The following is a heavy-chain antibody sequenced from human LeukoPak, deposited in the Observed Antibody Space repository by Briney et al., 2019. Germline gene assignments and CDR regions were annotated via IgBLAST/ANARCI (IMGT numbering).Heavy chain of an antibody. D-gene: IGHD6-19*01. CDR1: GFTFSSYA. Sequence: GGSLRLSCAASGFTFSSYAIKWVRQAPGKGLEWVSGISGSGNTTYYADSVKGRFTIFRDNSKNTLYLQMNSLRAEDTAVYYCAKGGLAVAGPPGSYVDYWGQGTLVTVSS. V-gene: IGHV3-23*01. J-gene: IGHJ4*02. CDR2: ISGSGNTT. CDR3: AKGGLAVAGPPGSYVDY.